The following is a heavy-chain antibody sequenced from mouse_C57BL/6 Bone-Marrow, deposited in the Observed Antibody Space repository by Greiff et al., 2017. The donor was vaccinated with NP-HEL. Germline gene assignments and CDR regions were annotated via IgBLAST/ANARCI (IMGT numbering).Heavy chain of an antibody. Sequence: QLQQSGAELVKPGASVKISRKASGYAFSSYWMNWVKERPGKGPEWIGQIYPGDGDTKYNGKFKGKATLTSDKSPSTAYMQVSSLTSEDSAVYFGARGDYGSSRFGYAMDYWGQGTSVTVSS. CDR3: ARGDYGSSRFGYAMDY. CDR1: GYAFSSYW. D-gene: IGHD1-1*01. CDR2: IYPGDGDT. V-gene: IGHV1-80*01. J-gene: IGHJ4*01.